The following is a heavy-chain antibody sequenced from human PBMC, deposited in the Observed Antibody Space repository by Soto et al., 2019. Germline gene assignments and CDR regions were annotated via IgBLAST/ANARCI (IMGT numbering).Heavy chain of an antibody. CDR3: ARGGALSNWFDP. J-gene: IGHJ5*02. CDR1: GGSISSYY. D-gene: IGHD1-26*01. CDR2: IYYSGST. V-gene: IGHV4-59*01. Sequence: PSETLSLTCTVSGGSISSYYWSWIRQPPGRGLEWIGYIYYSGSTNYNPSLKSRVTISADTSKNQFSLKLSSVTAADTAVYYCARGGALSNWFDPWGQGTLVTVSS.